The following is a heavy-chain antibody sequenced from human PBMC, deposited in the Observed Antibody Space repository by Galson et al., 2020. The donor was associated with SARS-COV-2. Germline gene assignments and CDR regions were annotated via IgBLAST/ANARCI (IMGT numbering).Heavy chain of an antibody. Sequence: ASVKVSCKASGYTFTNYDINWVRQATGQGLEWMGWMNPKSGNTGYVQKFHGRVTMTRDTSISTAYLDLSSLTSEDTAVYYCARVWERGFSYGNLFDPWGQGTLVTVYS. CDR1: GYTFTNYD. D-gene: IGHD5-18*01. CDR3: ARVWERGFSYGNLFDP. V-gene: IGHV1-8*01. CDR2: MNPKSGNT. J-gene: IGHJ5*02.